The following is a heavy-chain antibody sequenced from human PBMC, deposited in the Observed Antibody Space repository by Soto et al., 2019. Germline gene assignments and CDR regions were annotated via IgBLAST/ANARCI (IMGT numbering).Heavy chain of an antibody. CDR3: ARDYCTNGVCYTGGFDP. J-gene: IGHJ5*02. CDR1: GGTFSSYA. D-gene: IGHD2-8*01. CDR2: IIPIFGTA. Sequence: SVKVSCKASGGTFSSYAISWVRQAPGQGLEWMGGIIPIFGTANYAQKFQGRVTITADESTSTAYMELSSLRSEDTAVYYCARDYCTNGVCYTGGFDPWGQGTQVTVSS. V-gene: IGHV1-69*13.